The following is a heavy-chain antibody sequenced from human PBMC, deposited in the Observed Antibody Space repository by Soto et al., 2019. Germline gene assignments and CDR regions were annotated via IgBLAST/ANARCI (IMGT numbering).Heavy chain of an antibody. D-gene: IGHD4-4*01. CDR1: GGSISSGDYY. V-gene: IGHV4-30-4*01. J-gene: IGHJ6*02. CDR3: ASGPTAGYYYYGMDV. Sequence: QVQLQESGPGLVKPSQTLSLTCTVSGGSISSGDYYWSWIRQPPGKGLEWIGYIYYSGSTYYNPSLKSRVTISVDTSKNQVSLKLSSVTAAVTAVYYCASGPTAGYYYYGMDVWGQGTTVTVSS. CDR2: IYYSGST.